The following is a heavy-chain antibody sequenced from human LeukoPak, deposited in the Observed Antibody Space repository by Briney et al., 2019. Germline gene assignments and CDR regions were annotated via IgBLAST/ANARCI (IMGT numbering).Heavy chain of an antibody. CDR1: GFTFTNAW. CDR3: TREQLLADFDY. Sequence: KTGGSLRLSCAASGFTFTNAWMNWVRQAPGKGLEWVGRIKGKVDGETTDYAAPVKGRFTISRDDSRNTLYLQMHPLKTEDTAVYFCTREQLLADFDYWGQGTLVTVSS. J-gene: IGHJ4*02. CDR2: IKGKVDGETT. V-gene: IGHV3-15*01. D-gene: IGHD6-19*01.